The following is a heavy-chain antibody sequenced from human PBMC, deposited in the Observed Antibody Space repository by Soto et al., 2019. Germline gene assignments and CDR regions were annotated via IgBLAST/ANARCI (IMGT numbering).Heavy chain of an antibody. Sequence: SETLSLTCTVSCGSVSSNSYSWGWIRQSPGKGLEWIGTIYSNENTYYNPSLLSRVTISVDTSKNEFSLRLSSVTAADTAVYYCARLNGYCVSTNCHGYYGMDVWGQRTTVLVSS. D-gene: IGHD2-2*03. CDR2: IYSNENT. V-gene: IGHV4-39*01. CDR1: CGSVSSNSYS. CDR3: ARLNGYCVSTNCHGYYGMDV. J-gene: IGHJ6*02.